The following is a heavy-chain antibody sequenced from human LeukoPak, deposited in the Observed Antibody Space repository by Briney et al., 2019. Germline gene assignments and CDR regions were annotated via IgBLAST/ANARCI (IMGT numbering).Heavy chain of an antibody. CDR3: ARDRSDRLAVAGTSAFDY. D-gene: IGHD6-19*01. J-gene: IGHJ4*02. Sequence: KSGGSLRLSCAASGFTFSDYYMSWIRQAPGKGLEWVSSISSSSSYIYYADSVKGRFTISRDNAKNSLYLQMNSLRAEDTAVYYCARDRSDRLAVAGTSAFDYWGQGTLVTVSS. V-gene: IGHV3-11*06. CDR1: GFTFSDYY. CDR2: ISSSSSYI.